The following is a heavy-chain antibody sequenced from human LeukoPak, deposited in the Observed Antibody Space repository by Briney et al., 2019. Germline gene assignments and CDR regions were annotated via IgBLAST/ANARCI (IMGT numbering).Heavy chain of an antibody. V-gene: IGHV1-69*06. CDR2: IIPIFGTA. D-gene: IGHD3-10*01. J-gene: IGHJ6*03. CDR3: ARGGFGGPDYYFHYMDV. CDR1: GGTFSSYA. Sequence: SVKVSCKASGGTFSSYAISWVRQAPGQGLEWMGGIIPIFGTANYAQKFQGRVTITADKSTSTAYMELSSLRSEDTAVFYCARGGFGGPDYYFHYMDVWGKGTTVTVSS.